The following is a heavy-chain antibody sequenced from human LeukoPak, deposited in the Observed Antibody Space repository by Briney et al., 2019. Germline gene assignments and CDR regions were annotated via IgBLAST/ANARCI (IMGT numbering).Heavy chain of an antibody. J-gene: IGHJ3*02. D-gene: IGHD3-10*01. CDR2: IYSGGST. V-gene: IGHV3-53*05. Sequence: PGGSLRLSCAASGFTVSSNYMSWVRQAPGKGLEWVSVIYSGGSTYYADSVKGRFTISRDNAKNSLYLQMNSLRAEDTALYYCAKDISYGSGSYYNFHAFDIWGQGTMVTVSS. CDR1: GFTVSSNY. CDR3: AKDISYGSGSYYNFHAFDI.